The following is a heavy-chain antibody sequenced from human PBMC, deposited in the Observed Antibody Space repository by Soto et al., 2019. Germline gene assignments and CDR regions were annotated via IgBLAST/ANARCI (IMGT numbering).Heavy chain of an antibody. J-gene: IGHJ5*02. Sequence: GASVKVSCKPSGYTFLTYGISWVRQAPGQGLEWMGWISAYNGNTNYAQKLQGRVTMTTDTSTSTAYMELRSLRSDDTAVYYCARDGSSGWYAWSSWFDPWGQGTLVTVSS. CDR2: ISAYNGNT. V-gene: IGHV1-18*04. CDR3: ARDGSSGWYAWSSWFDP. D-gene: IGHD6-19*01. CDR1: GYTFLTYG.